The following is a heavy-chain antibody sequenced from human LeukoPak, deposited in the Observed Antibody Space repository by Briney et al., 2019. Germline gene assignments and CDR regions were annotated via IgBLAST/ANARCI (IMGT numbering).Heavy chain of an antibody. D-gene: IGHD2-15*01. CDR2: INPNSGGT. J-gene: IGHJ4*02. Sequence: ASVKVSCKASGYTFTSYGISWVRQAPGQGLEWMGWINPNSGGTNYAQKFQGRVTMTRDTSISTAYMELSRLRSDDTAVYYCARDAGYCSGGSCYVAFDYWGQGTLVTVSS. CDR1: GYTFTSYG. CDR3: ARDAGYCSGGSCYVAFDY. V-gene: IGHV1-2*02.